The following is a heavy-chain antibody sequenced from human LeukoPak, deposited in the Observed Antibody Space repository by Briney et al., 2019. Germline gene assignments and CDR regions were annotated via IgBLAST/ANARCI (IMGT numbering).Heavy chain of an antibody. CDR2: IYHSGST. V-gene: IGHV4-38-2*02. CDR1: GYSISSGYY. CDR3: ARDSPEGYY. Sequence: SETLSLTCTVSGYSISSGYYWGWIRQPPGKGLEWIGSIYHSGSTYYNPSLKSRVTISVDTSKNQFSLKLSSVSAADTAVYYCARDSPEGYYWGQGTLVTVSS. D-gene: IGHD2-2*01. J-gene: IGHJ4*02.